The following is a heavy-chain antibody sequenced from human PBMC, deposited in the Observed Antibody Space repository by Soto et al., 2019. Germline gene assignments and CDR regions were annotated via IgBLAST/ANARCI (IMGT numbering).Heavy chain of an antibody. J-gene: IGHJ4*02. Sequence: QVQLLQSGAELRKPGASVKVSCRASGYSLISFAMHWVRQAPGQRPEWMGWINTGNGNTEYSQNFQGRVTMTRDTSASTAYMELRSLRYEDTAVYYCARERMNLGINWHDSNRPFDFWGQGTLVTVSS. CDR2: INTGNGNT. D-gene: IGHD1-1*01. CDR1: GYSLISFA. CDR3: ARERMNLGINWHDSNRPFDF. V-gene: IGHV1-3*04.